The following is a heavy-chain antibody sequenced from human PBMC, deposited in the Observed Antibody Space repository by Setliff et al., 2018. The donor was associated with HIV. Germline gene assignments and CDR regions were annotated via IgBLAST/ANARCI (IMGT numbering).Heavy chain of an antibody. CDR2: ISTTGST. CDR1: GDSISSGSYF. V-gene: IGHV4-61*09. J-gene: IGHJ4*02. Sequence: SETLSLTCTVSGDSISSGSYFWIWIRQPAGKGLEWIGHISTTGSTYYSPSLNSRFTISVDTSKNQFSLKLRSVTAADTAVYYCARQPLYNDYDWRSYYFDYWGQGSLVTVSS. D-gene: IGHD5-12*01. CDR3: ARQPLYNDYDWRSYYFDY.